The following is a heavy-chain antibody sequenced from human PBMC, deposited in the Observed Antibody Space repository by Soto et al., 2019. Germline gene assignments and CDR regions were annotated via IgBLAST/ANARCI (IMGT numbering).Heavy chain of an antibody. CDR3: ARGKYYDFWSGDHYYYYGMDV. D-gene: IGHD3-3*01. Sequence: GASVKVSCKASGYTFTSYDINWVRQATGQGLEWMGWMNPNSGNTGYAQKFQGRVTMTRNTSISTAYMELSSLRSEDTAVYYCARGKYYDFWSGDHYYYYGMDVWGQGTTVTAP. CDR2: MNPNSGNT. J-gene: IGHJ6*02. V-gene: IGHV1-8*01. CDR1: GYTFTSYD.